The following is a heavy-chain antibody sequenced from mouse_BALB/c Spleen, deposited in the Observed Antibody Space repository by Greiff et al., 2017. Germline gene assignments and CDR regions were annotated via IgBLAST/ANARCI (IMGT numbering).Heavy chain of an antibody. J-gene: IGHJ2*01. Sequence: VQLQQSGAELMKPGASVKISCKATGYTFSSYWIEWVKQRPGHGLEWIGEILPGSGSTNYNEKFKGKATFTADTSSNTAYMQLSSLTSEDSAVYYCARHYYGRSPFYFDYWGQGTTLTVSA. V-gene: IGHV1-9*01. D-gene: IGHD1-1*01. CDR2: ILPGSGST. CDR3: ARHYYGRSPFYFDY. CDR1: GYTFSSYW.